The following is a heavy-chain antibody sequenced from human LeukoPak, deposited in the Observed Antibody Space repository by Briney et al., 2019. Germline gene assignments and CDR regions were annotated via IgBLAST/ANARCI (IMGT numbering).Heavy chain of an antibody. J-gene: IGHJ4*02. Sequence: SETLSLTCTVSGGSISSYYWSWIRQPPGKGLEWIGYIYTSGSTNYNPSLKSRVTISVDTSKNQFSLKLSSVTAADTAVYYCARGFYDFWSDLYYFDYWGQGTLVTVSS. CDR3: ARGFYDFWSDLYYFDY. D-gene: IGHD3-3*01. CDR1: GGSISSYY. V-gene: IGHV4-4*09. CDR2: IYTSGST.